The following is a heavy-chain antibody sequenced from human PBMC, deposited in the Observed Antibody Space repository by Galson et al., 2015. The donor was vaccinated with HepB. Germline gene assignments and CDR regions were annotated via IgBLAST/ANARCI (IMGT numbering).Heavy chain of an antibody. J-gene: IGHJ2*01. V-gene: IGHV3-74*01. CDR3: ARYYYDSSGYPPYWYFDL. CDR2: INSDGSST. CDR1: GFTFSSYW. Sequence: SLRLSCAASGFTFSSYWMHWVRQAPGKGLVWVSRINSDGSSTSYADSVKGRFTISRDNAKNTLYLQMNSLRAEDTAVYYCARYYYDSSGYPPYWYFDLWGRGTLVTVSS. D-gene: IGHD3-22*01.